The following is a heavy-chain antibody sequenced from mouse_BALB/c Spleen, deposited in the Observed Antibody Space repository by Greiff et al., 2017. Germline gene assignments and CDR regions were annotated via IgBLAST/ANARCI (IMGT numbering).Heavy chain of an antibody. V-gene: IGHV1S135*01. D-gene: IGHD1-1*01. CDR3: ARDYYGSSYAMDY. CDR1: GYAFTSYN. J-gene: IGHJ4*01. Sequence: LVESGPELVKPGASVKVSCKASGYAFTSYNMYWVKQSHGKSLEWIGYIDPYNGGTSYNQKFKGKATLTVDKSSSTAYMHLNSLTSEDSAVYYCARDYYGSSYAMDYWGQGTSVTVSS. CDR2: IDPYNGGT.